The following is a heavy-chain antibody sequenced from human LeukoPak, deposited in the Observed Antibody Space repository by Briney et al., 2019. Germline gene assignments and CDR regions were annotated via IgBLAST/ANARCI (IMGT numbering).Heavy chain of an antibody. J-gene: IGHJ4*02. CDR1: GGTFSSYA. D-gene: IGHD4-17*01. CDR3: ASQSDYGDYGLVY. V-gene: IGHV1-69*06. Sequence: ASVKVSCKASGGTFSSYAISWVRQAPGQGLEWMGGIIPIFGTANYAQKFQGRVTITADKSISTAYLQWSSLKASDTAMYYCASQSDYGDYGLVYWGQGTLVTVSS. CDR2: IIPIFGTA.